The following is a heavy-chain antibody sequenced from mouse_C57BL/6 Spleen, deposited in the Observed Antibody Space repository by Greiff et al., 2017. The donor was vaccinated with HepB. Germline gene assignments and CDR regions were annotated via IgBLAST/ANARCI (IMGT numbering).Heavy chain of an antibody. CDR2: IHPNSGST. Sequence: VQLQQSGAELVKPGASVKLSCKASGYTFTSYWMHWVKQRPGQGLEWIGMIHPNSGSTNYNEKFKSKATLTVDKSSSTAYMQLSSLTSEDSAVYYCARPLLRSFDYWGQGTTLTVSS. CDR1: GYTFTSYW. V-gene: IGHV1-64*01. CDR3: ARPLLRSFDY. J-gene: IGHJ2*01. D-gene: IGHD1-1*01.